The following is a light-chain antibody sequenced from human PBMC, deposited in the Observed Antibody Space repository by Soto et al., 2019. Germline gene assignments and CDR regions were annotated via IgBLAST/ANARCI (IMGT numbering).Light chain of an antibody. J-gene: IGKJ1*01. CDR2: GAS. Sequence: PGERVTLSCRASQSVSSSYLTWYQQKPGQAPRLLIYGASTRATGIPARFSGSGSGTGFTLTISSLQPEDFAVYYCQEYNNWPPWTFGQGTKVDIK. CDR1: QSVSSSY. V-gene: IGKV3D-7*01. CDR3: QEYNNWPPWT.